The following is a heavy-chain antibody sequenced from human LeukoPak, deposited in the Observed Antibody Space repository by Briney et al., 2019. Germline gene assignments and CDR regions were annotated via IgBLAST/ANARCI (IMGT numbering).Heavy chain of an antibody. V-gene: IGHV3-23*01. J-gene: IGHJ4*02. Sequence: GGSLRLSCAASGFTFSGYAMSWVRQAPGKGLEWVSSISDSGSTTYNTDSVKGRFTISRDNSKNTLYLQMHSLRGEDTAVYYCAGSGSFFRFDYWGQGTLVTVSS. CDR3: AGSGSFFRFDY. CDR1: GFTFSGYA. D-gene: IGHD1-26*01. CDR2: ISDSGSTT.